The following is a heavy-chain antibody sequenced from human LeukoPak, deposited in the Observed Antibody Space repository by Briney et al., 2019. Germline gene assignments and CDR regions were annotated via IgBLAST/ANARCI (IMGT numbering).Heavy chain of an antibody. Sequence: PSETLSLTCAVYGGSFSGYYWSWIRQPPGKGLEWIGEINHSGSTNYNPSLKSRVTISVDTSKNQFSLKLSSVTAADTAVYYCARGQDYYYDSSGYWYYWGQGTLVTVSS. CDR2: INHSGST. J-gene: IGHJ4*02. CDR3: ARGQDYYYDSSGYWYY. D-gene: IGHD3-22*01. V-gene: IGHV4-34*01. CDR1: GGSFSGYY.